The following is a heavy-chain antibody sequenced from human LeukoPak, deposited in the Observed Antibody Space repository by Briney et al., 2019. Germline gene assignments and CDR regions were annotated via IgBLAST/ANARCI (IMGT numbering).Heavy chain of an antibody. CDR2: ISYDGSNK. CDR1: GFTFSSYG. CDR3: ATGITFGGVIVIEGY. Sequence: GRSLRLSCAASGFTFSSYGMHWVRQAPGKGLEWVAVISYDGSNKYYADSVKGRFTISRDNSKNTLYLQMNSLRAEDTAVYYCATGITFGGVIVIEGYWGQGTLVTVSS. J-gene: IGHJ4*02. D-gene: IGHD3-16*02. V-gene: IGHV3-30*03.